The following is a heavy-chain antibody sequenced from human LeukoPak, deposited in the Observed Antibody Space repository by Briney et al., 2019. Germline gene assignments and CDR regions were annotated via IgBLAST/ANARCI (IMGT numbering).Heavy chain of an antibody. CDR1: GFTFSSYE. J-gene: IGHJ6*04. Sequence: GGSLRLSCAASGFTFSSYEMNWVRQAPGKGLEWVSHISSSGSTIYYADSVKGRFTISRDNAKNSLYLQMNSLRAEDTAVYYCARALYCSSTSCPLYYGMDVWGRGTTVTVSS. CDR3: ARALYCSSTSCPLYYGMDV. CDR2: ISSSGSTI. D-gene: IGHD2-2*01. V-gene: IGHV3-48*03.